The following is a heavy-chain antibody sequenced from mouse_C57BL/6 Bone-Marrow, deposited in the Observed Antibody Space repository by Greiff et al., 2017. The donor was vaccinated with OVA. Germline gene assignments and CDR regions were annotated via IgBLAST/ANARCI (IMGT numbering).Heavy chain of an antibody. CDR1: GFNIKNTY. CDR3: ARVPLYYDYDGGFAY. V-gene: IGHV14-3*01. J-gene: IGHJ3*01. Sequence: VQLKQSVAELVRPGASVKLSCTASGFNIKNTYMHWVKQRPEQGLEWIGRIDPANGNTKYAPKFQGKATITADTSSNTAYLQLSSLTSEDTAIYYCARVPLYYDYDGGFAYWGQGTLVTVSA. CDR2: IDPANGNT. D-gene: IGHD2-4*01.